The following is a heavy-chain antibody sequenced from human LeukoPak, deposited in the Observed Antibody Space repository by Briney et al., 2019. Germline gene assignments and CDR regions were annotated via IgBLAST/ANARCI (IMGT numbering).Heavy chain of an antibody. V-gene: IGHV3-23*01. CDR3: ARDRGSTEFDY. J-gene: IGHJ4*02. CDR2: ISPSGDIT. Sequence: GGSLRLSCAASGFHFSSRGMNFVRQAPGKGLEWVSGISPSGDITYYVDSVMGRFSISRDNAKNTLYLEMNSLRAEDRAVYYCARDRGSTEFDYWGQGSLVTVSS. CDR1: GFHFSSRG. D-gene: IGHD3-10*01.